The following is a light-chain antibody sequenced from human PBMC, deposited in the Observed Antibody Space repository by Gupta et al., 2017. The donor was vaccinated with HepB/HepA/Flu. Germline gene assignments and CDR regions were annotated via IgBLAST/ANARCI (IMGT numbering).Light chain of an antibody. V-gene: IGKV4-1*01. Sequence: DIVMTQSPDSLAVSLGGRATINCKASQSVLYSSNNENYLAWYQQKPGQPPKLLIYWASTRESGVPDRFSGSGSGTDFTLTISSLQAEDAAVYYCQQFYSDPCSFGQGTKLEIK. CDR2: WAS. CDR3: QQFYSDPCS. CDR1: QSVLYSSNNENY. J-gene: IGKJ2*04.